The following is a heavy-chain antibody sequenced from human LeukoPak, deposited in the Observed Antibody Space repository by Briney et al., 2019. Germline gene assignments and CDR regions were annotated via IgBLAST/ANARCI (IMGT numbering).Heavy chain of an antibody. D-gene: IGHD6-19*01. Sequence: GGSLRLSCAASGFTVSSNYMSWVRQAPGKGLEWVANIKQDGSEKYYVDSVKDRFTISRDNAKNSLYLQMNSLRAEDTAVYYCARDISWLRFDYWGQGILVTVSS. CDR2: IKQDGSEK. CDR3: ARDISWLRFDY. V-gene: IGHV3-7*03. CDR1: GFTVSSNY. J-gene: IGHJ4*02.